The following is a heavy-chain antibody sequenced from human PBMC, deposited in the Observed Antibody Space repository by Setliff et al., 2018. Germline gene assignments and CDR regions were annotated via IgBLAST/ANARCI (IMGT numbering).Heavy chain of an antibody. Sequence: GASVKVSCKTSGYTFTAYYIHWVRQAPGQGLEWVGWINPDSGGSQFADKFQGRVSMTRDKSISTVYMELSGLKSDDTGVYYCVRDRNYYYDSSAYYYWYYYVEVWGKGTTVTVSS. D-gene: IGHD3-22*01. CDR2: INPDSGGS. CDR1: GYTFTAYY. J-gene: IGHJ6*03. V-gene: IGHV1-2*07. CDR3: VRDRNYYYDSSAYYYWYYYVEV.